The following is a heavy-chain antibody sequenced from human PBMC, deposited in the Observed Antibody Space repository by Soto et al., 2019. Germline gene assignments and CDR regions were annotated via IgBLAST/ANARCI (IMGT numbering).Heavy chain of an antibody. CDR2: MNPGSGDT. CDR1: GDSFTNND. J-gene: IGHJ5*02. Sequence: ASVKVSCKASGDSFTNNDVSWVREATGQGLEWMGWMNPGSGDTGYAQKFQGRVTMTRDISIATAYMELSSLRSDDTAIYYCARMETFGYVNWFDPWGQGTLVTVSS. CDR3: ARMETFGYVNWFDP. D-gene: IGHD3-16*01. V-gene: IGHV1-8*01.